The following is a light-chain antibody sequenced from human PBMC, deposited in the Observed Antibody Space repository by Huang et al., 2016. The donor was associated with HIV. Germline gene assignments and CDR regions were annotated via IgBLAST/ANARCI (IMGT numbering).Light chain of an antibody. CDR3: QQYIDWPRT. V-gene: IGKV3-15*01. CDR1: QSVCTN. CDR2: RAS. J-gene: IGKJ1*01. Sequence: EIVMTQSPATLSVSPGERATLSCRASQSVCTNLAWYQQKPGQAPRLLIYRASTRATGVPARCSGSGSGTEFTLTISSLQSEDSAFYYCQQYIDWPRTFGQGTKVEIK.